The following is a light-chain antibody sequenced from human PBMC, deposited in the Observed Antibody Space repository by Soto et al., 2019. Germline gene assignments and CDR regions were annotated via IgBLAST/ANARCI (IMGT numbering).Light chain of an antibody. CDR3: FSYTSSTDSRV. J-gene: IGLJ3*02. V-gene: IGLV2-14*03. CDR2: HVS. Sequence: QSALTQPASVSGSPGQSITISCTGTSSDVGYYNYVSWYQQHPGKAPKLLIYHVSDRPSGVSSRFSGSKSGNTASLTISGLQAEDEADYYCFSYTSSTDSRVFGGGTKLTVL. CDR1: SSDVGYYNY.